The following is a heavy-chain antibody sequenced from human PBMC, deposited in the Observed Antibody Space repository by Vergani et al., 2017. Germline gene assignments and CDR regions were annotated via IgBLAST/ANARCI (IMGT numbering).Heavy chain of an antibody. CDR1: GFDFSSYI. J-gene: IGHJ3*01. V-gene: IGHV3-48*01. Sequence: QLVESGGGWVQPGGSLRLSCVVSGFDFSSYIMNWVRQAPGKWLEWVSFVSTGTKSQSYAESVKGRFTISRESAKNSLYLQMDSLRAEDTAVYYCARQLRKTSGRAFELWGPGSNVSV. D-gene: IGHD1-1*01. CDR3: ARQLRKTSGRAFEL. CDR2: VSTGTKSQ.